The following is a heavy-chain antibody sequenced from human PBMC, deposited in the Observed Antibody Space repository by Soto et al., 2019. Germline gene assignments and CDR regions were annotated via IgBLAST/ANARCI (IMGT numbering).Heavy chain of an antibody. CDR3: ARGPGKTSSSWYRGVYYYYGMDV. J-gene: IGHJ6*02. D-gene: IGHD6-13*01. V-gene: IGHV3-30-3*01. Sequence: VGSLRLSSAASVFTYRSYAMHCVRQAPGKGLEGVAVISYDGSNKYYADSVKGRFTTSRDNSKNTLYLQMNSLGAEDTAVYYCARGPGKTSSSWYRGVYYYYGMDVWGQGTTVTVSS. CDR2: ISYDGSNK. CDR1: VFTYRSYA.